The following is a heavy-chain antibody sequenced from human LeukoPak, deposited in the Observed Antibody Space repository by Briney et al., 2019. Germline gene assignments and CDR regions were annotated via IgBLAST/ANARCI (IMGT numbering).Heavy chain of an antibody. V-gene: IGHV4-31*03. CDR1: GGSISSGGYY. CDR3: ARYYGSGKKFDY. D-gene: IGHD3-10*01. Sequence: PSETLSLTCTVSGGSISSGGYYWSWIRQHLGKGLEWIGYIYYSGSTYYNPSLKSRVSISVDTSKNQFSLKLSSVTAADTAVYYCARYYGSGKKFDYWGQGTLVTVSS. J-gene: IGHJ4*02. CDR2: IYYSGST.